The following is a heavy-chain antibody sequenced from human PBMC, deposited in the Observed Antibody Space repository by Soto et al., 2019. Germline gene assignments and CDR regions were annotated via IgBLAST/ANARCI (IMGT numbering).Heavy chain of an antibody. CDR1: GGSFSGYY. CDR2: INHSGST. J-gene: IGHJ6*02. Sequence: SETLSLTCAVYGGSFSGYYWSWIRQPPGKGLEWIGEINHSGSTNYNPSLKSRVTISVDTSKNQFSLKLSSVTAADTAVYYCARGRVVVVPGSYYYYGMDVWGQGTTVTVS. D-gene: IGHD2-2*01. V-gene: IGHV4-34*01. CDR3: ARGRVVVVPGSYYYYGMDV.